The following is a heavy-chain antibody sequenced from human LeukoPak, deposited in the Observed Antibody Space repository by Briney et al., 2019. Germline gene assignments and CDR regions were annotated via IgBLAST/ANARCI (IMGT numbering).Heavy chain of an antibody. CDR1: GFTFSSYW. CDR3: ARRLRYFDWLLYDLDWFDP. CDR2: IKQDVSEK. V-gene: IGHV3-7*03. D-gene: IGHD3-9*01. J-gene: IGHJ5*02. Sequence: GGSLRLSCAASGFTFSSYWMSWVRQAPGKGLEWVANIKQDVSEKYYVDSVKGRFTISRDNAKNSLYLQMNSLRAEDTAVYYCARRLRYFDWLLYDLDWFDPWGQGTLVTVSS.